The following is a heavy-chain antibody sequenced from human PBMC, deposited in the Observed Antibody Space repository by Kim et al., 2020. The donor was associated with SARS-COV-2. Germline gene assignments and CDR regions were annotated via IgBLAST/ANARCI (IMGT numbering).Heavy chain of an antibody. J-gene: IGHJ4*02. V-gene: IGHV4-34*01. Sequence: SETLSLTCAVYGGSFSGYYWSWIRQPPGKGLEWIGEINHSGSTNYNPSLKSRVTISVDTSKNQFSLKLSSVTAADTAVYYCAGPYSNIDYWGQGTLVTVSS. CDR3: AGPYSNIDY. CDR1: GGSFSGYY. D-gene: IGHD1-26*01. CDR2: INHSGST.